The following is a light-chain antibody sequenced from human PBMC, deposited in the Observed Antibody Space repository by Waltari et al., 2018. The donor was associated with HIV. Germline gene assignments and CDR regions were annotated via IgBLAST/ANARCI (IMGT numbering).Light chain of an antibody. CDR3: SSYTSSSTLDVI. Sequence: QSALTQPASMSGSPGQSITISCIGSSTDADLYHYVSWYQPSPGKAPKLILYEVKNRPSGVSSRFSGSKSGNTASLTIYGFQPEDEAHYYCSSYTSSSTLDVIFGGGTKLTVL. CDR1: STDADLYHY. CDR2: EVK. V-gene: IGLV2-14*01. J-gene: IGLJ2*01.